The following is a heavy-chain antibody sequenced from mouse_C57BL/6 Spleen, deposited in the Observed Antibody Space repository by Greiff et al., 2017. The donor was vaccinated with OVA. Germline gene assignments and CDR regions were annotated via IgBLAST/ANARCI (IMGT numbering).Heavy chain of an antibody. J-gene: IGHJ2*01. V-gene: IGHV1-15*01. Sequence: QVHVKQSGAELVRPGASVTLSCKASGYTFTDYEMHWVKQTPVHGLEWIGAIDPETGGTAYNQKFKGKAILTADKSSSTAYMELRSLTSEDSAVYYCTSFSSGYTVGVFSFESWGQGTTLTVSS. CDR1: GYTFTDYE. CDR2: IDPETGGT. D-gene: IGHD6-1*01. CDR3: TSFSSGYTVGVFSFES.